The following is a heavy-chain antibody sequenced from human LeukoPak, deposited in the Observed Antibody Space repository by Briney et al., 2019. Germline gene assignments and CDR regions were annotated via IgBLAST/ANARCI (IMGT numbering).Heavy chain of an antibody. V-gene: IGHV4-31*03. J-gene: IGHJ5*02. CDR2: IYYSGST. D-gene: IGHD3-9*01. CDR3: ARDMTDWWFDP. CDR1: GGSISSGGYC. Sequence: SQTLSLTCTVSGGSISSGGYCWSWIRQHPGKGLEWIGYIYYSGSTHYNPSLKSRVTISVDTSKNQFSLKLSSVTAADTAVYYCARDMTDWWFDPWGQGTLVTVPS.